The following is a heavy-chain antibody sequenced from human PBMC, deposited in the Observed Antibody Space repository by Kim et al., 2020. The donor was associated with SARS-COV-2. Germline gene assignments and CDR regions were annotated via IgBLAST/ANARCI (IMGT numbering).Heavy chain of an antibody. CDR2: INHSGGS. CDR1: VGSFGHY. CDR3: ARGRDWNQGYFDS. J-gene: IGHJ4*02. V-gene: IGHV4-34*01. Sequence: SETLSLTCAVNVGSFGHYWTWIRQDPGRGLEWIGEINHSGGSNINPSLKRQVTISVDTYKNQFSLRLNSTTTADTGFYFCARGRDWNQGYFDSWGQGTPVSVSS. D-gene: IGHD1-1*01.